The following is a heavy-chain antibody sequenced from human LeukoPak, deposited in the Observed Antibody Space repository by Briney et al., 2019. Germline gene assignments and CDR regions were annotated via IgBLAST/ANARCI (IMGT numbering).Heavy chain of an antibody. CDR1: GGSISSYY. Sequence: PSETLSLTCTVSGGSISSYYWSWIRQPPGKGLEWIGYIYYSGSTNYNPSLKSRVTISVDTSKNQFSLKLSSVTAADTAVYYCASSSGSYYGGSVDYRGQGTLVTVSS. CDR2: IYYSGST. J-gene: IGHJ4*02. D-gene: IGHD3-10*01. CDR3: ASSSGSYYGGSVDY. V-gene: IGHV4-59*01.